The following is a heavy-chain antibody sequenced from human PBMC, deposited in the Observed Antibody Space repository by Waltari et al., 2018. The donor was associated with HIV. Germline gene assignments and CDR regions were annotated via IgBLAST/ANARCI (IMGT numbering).Heavy chain of an antibody. D-gene: IGHD1-26*01. CDR2: INPNSGGT. Sequence: QVQLVQSGAEVKKPGASVKVSCKASGYTFTGYYIHWVRQAPGQGLEWMGWINPNSGGTNYAQKFQGRVTMTRDTSISTAYMELSRLRSDDTAVYYCARDLSGSYYDYYYYGMDVWGQGTTVTVSS. J-gene: IGHJ6*02. CDR1: GYTFTGYY. CDR3: ARDLSGSYYDYYYYGMDV. V-gene: IGHV1-2*02.